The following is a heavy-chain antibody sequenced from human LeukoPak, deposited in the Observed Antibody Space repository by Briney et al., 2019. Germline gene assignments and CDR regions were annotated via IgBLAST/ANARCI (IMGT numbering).Heavy chain of an antibody. CDR1: GGSISSYY. Sequence: SETLSLTCTVSGGSISSYYWSWIRQPAGKGLEWIGRIYTSGSTNYNPSLKSRVTMSVDTSKNQFSLKLSSVTAADTAVYYCANICSGGSCLLNGMDVWGQGTTVTVSS. CDR2: IYTSGST. CDR3: ANICSGGSCLLNGMDV. J-gene: IGHJ6*02. V-gene: IGHV4-4*07. D-gene: IGHD2-15*01.